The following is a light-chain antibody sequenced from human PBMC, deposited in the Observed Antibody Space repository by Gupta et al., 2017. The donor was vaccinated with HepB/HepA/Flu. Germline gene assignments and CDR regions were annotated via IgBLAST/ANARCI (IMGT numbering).Light chain of an antibody. CDR2: AAS. V-gene: IGKV1-39*01. CDR1: QSISSY. Sequence: DIQMTQSPSSLSASVGDRVTITCRASQSISSYLNWYQQKPGKAPKLLIYAASSLQSGVPSRVSGSGSWTDFTLNISSLQPEDFATYYCQQGYRTPVSFGQGTKLEIK. J-gene: IGKJ2*03. CDR3: QQGYRTPVS.